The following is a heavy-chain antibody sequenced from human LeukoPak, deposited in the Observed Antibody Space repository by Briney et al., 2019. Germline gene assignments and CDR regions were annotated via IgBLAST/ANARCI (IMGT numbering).Heavy chain of an antibody. V-gene: IGHV3-30*18. D-gene: IGHD3-16*01. CDR1: GFSFSNYG. J-gene: IGHJ4*02. Sequence: PGGSLRLSCAASGFSFSNYGIHGVRQAPGKGLEWVTVIPYDGSNKYYADSVKGRFTISRDNSKNTLYLQMNSLRAEDTAVYYCAKGGTYRDYFDYWGQGTLVTVSS. CDR3: AKGGTYRDYFDY. CDR2: IPYDGSNK.